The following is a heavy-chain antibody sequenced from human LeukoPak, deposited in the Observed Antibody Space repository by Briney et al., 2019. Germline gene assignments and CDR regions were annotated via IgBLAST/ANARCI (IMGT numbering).Heavy chain of an antibody. CDR2: IYYSGST. Sequence: SQTLSLTCTVSGGXISSGDYYWSWIRQPPGKGLEWIGYIYYSGSTYYNPSLKSRVTISVDTSKNQFSLKLSSVTAADTAVYYCARGTMVRGVIPQGWFDPWGQGTLVTVSS. CDR1: GGXISSGDYY. D-gene: IGHD3-10*01. J-gene: IGHJ5*02. CDR3: ARGTMVRGVIPQGWFDP. V-gene: IGHV4-30-4*01.